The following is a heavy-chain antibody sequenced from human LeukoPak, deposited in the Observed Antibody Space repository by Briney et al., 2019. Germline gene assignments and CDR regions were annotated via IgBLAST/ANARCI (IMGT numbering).Heavy chain of an antibody. CDR2: INHSGST. D-gene: IGHD6-19*01. CDR1: GGSFSGYY. J-gene: IGHJ4*02. V-gene: IGHV4-34*01. Sequence: PSETLSLTCAVYGGSFSGYYWSWIRQPPGKGLEWIGKINHSGSTNYNPSLKSRVTISVDTSKNQFSLKLSSVTAADTAVYYCARGLAVAGTSSWGQGTLVTVSS. CDR3: ARGLAVAGTSS.